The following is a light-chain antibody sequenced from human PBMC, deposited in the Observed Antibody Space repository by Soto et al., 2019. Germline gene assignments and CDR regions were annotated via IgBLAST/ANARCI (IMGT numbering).Light chain of an antibody. CDR1: QSISSW. J-gene: IGKJ2*01. V-gene: IGKV1-5*01. CDR3: QQYNNYLMYT. CDR2: DAS. Sequence: DIQMTQSPPTLSASVEDRVTITCRASQSISSWLAWYQQKPGKAPKLLIYDASTLESGVPSRFSGSGSGTEFTLTISSLQPDDFATYYCQQYNNYLMYTFGQGTKLEIK.